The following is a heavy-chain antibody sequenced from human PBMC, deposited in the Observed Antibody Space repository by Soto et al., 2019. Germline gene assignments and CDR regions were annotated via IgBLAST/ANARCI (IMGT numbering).Heavy chain of an antibody. Sequence: EVQLLESGGGLVQPGGSLRLSCAASGFSFSSYAMGWVRQAPGKGLEWVSIISATDVATYYADSVKGHFIIARDDSRRTLFVQMNSMRAEDTAVYHCGKDVYSGSSAQFDLWGQGTLVTVSS. D-gene: IGHD1-26*01. J-gene: IGHJ5*02. V-gene: IGHV3-23*01. CDR3: GKDVYSGSSAQFDL. CDR1: GFSFSSYA. CDR2: ISATDVAT.